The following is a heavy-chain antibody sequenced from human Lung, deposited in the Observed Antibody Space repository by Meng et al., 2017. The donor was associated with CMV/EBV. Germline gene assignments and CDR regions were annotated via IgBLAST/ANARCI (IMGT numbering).Heavy chain of an antibody. CDR1: GYAFTAYY. V-gene: IGHV1-2*06. Sequence: QVVMVECGGEGTKAGASVRASCKASGYAFTAYYMHWRRQAPGQGLEWVGRITPSSGGTTYAQKFQGRVTMTRDTSISTAYMELSSLRSDDAAIYYCVRANLGSADYWGQGTLVTVSS. CDR3: VRANLGSADY. CDR2: ITPSSGGT. D-gene: IGHD7-27*01. J-gene: IGHJ4*02.